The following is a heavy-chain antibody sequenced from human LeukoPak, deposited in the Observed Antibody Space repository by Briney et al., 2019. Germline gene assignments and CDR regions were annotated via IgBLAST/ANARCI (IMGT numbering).Heavy chain of an antibody. CDR1: GGSISSGGYS. J-gene: IGHJ4*02. CDR3: ARGGSSWFNIDY. CDR2: IYHSGST. Sequence: PLETLSLTCAVSGGSISSGGYSWSWIRQPPGKGLEWIGYIYHSGSTYYNPSLKSRVTISVDRSKNQFSLKLSSVTAADTAVYYCARGGSSWFNIDYWGQGTLVTVSS. V-gene: IGHV4-30-2*01. D-gene: IGHD6-13*01.